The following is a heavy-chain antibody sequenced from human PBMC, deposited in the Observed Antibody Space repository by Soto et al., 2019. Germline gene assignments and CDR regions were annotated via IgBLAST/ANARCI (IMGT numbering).Heavy chain of an antibody. Sequence: QVQLVESGGGVVQPGRSLRLSCAASGFTFSSYGMHWVRQAPGKGLEWVAVIWYDGSNKYYADSVKGRFTLSRDNSKNTLYLQMNSLRAEDTAVYYCARDTGDYAFDYWGQGTLVTVSS. CDR1: GFTFSSYG. V-gene: IGHV3-33*01. CDR3: ARDTGDYAFDY. D-gene: IGHD4-17*01. J-gene: IGHJ4*02. CDR2: IWYDGSNK.